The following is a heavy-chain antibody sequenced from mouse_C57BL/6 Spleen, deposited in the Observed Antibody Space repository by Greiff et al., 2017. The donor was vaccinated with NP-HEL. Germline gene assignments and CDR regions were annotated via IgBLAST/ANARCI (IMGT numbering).Heavy chain of an antibody. J-gene: IGHJ3*01. D-gene: IGHD2-4*01. CDR2: IYPRSGNT. V-gene: IGHV1-81*01. CDR3: ARWDYDYEGFAY. CDR1: GYTFTSYW. Sequence: QVQLQQPGAELVKPGASVKLSCKASGYTFTSYWMHWVKQRPGQGLEWIGEIYPRSGNTYYNEKFKGKATLTADKSSSTAYMELRSLTSEDSAVYFCARWDYDYEGFAYWGQGTLVTVSA.